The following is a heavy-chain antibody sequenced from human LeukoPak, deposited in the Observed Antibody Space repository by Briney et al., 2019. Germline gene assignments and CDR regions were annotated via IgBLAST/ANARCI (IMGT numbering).Heavy chain of an antibody. D-gene: IGHD2-15*01. CDR3: ARRPHCSGGSCYS. J-gene: IGHJ4*02. V-gene: IGHV3-30*03. CDR2: ISYDGSNK. CDR1: GFTFSDHY. Sequence: PGGSLRLSCAASGFTFSDHYMNWVRQAPGKGLEWVAVISYDGSNKYYADSVKGRFTISRDNSKNTLYLQMNSLRAEDTAVYYCARRPHCSGGSCYSWGQGTLVTVSS.